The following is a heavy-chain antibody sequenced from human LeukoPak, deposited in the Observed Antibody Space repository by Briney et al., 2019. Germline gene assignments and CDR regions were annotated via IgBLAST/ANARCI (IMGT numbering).Heavy chain of an antibody. CDR1: GFTFSSYA. CDR2: ISSSGGNT. CDR3: AKGGSDYHDHGYSFDY. Sequence: GGSLRLSCAASGFTFSSYAMSWVRQAPGKGLEWVSAISSSGGNTYYADSVKGRFTISRDNSKNTLYLQMNSLRAEDTAVYYCAKGGSDYHDHGYSFDYWGQGALVTVSS. D-gene: IGHD1-26*01. V-gene: IGHV3-23*01. J-gene: IGHJ4*02.